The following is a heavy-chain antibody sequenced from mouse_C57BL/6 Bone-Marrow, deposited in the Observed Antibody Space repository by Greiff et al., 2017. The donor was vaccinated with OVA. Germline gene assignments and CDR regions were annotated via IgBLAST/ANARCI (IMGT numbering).Heavy chain of an antibody. V-gene: IGHV5-17*01. Sequence: QRVESGGGLVKPGGSLKLSCAAPGFTFSDYGMHWVRQASEQGLEWVAYLSRSSSTSYYSDTLKGRFTISRDNAKDTLFLQMNSLRSEDTAMYDCASLEDNYAMDYWGQGTSVTVTS. J-gene: IGHJ4*01. CDR3: ASLEDNYAMDY. CDR2: LSRSSSTS. CDR1: GFTFSDYG.